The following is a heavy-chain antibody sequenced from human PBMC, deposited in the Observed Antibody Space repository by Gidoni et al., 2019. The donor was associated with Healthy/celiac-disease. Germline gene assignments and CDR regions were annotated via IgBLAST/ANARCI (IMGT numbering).Heavy chain of an antibody. V-gene: IGHV3-49*05. CDR2: IRRKSYGVTT. CDR1: GITFGEYA. Sequence: EVQLVESGGGLVKPGRSLRLSCTASGITFGEYATSWFRQAPGQGLEWVGCIRRKSYGVTTEYAASVKGRFTISRDDSKSIAYLQMNSLKTEDTAVYYCTSDRSGWYIYWGQGTLVTVSS. CDR3: TSDRSGWYIY. J-gene: IGHJ4*02. D-gene: IGHD6-19*01.